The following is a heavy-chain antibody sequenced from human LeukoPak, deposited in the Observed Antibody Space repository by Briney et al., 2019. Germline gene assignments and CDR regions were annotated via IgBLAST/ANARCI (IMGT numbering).Heavy chain of an antibody. CDR1: GGSISSGSYY. CDR2: IYTSGST. V-gene: IGHV4-61*02. D-gene: IGHD3-16*01. J-gene: IGHJ3*02. Sequence: SQTLSLTCTVSGGSISSGSYYWSWIRQPAGKGLEWIGRIYTSGSTNYNPSLKSRVTISVDTSKNQFSLKLSSVTAADTALYYCAKDFYRLGEFDAFDNWGQGTMVTVSS. CDR3: AKDFYRLGEFDAFDN.